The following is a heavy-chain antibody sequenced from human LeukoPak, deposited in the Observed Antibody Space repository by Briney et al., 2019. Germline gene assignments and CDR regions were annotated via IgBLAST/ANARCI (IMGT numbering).Heavy chain of an antibody. CDR2: IYSGGST. V-gene: IGHV3-66*02. D-gene: IGHD4-23*01. J-gene: IGHJ6*03. CDR1: GFTVSSNY. CDR3: ANGGNPYYHYYMDV. Sequence: GGSLRLSCAASGFTVSSNYMSWVRQAPGKGLEWVSVIYSGGSTYYADSVKGRFTISRDNSKNTLYLQLNSLRGEDKAVYYCANGGNPYYHYYMDVWGKGTTVTVSS.